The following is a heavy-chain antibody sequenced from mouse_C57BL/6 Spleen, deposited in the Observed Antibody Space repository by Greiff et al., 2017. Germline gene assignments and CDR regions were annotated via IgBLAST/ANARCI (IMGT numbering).Heavy chain of an antibody. CDR2: INPHYGTT. D-gene: IGHD1-1*01. J-gene: IGHJ3*01. CDR3: ARGEYGSSYAWFAD. V-gene: IGHV1-39*01. Sequence: VQLQQSGPELVKPGASVKISCKASGYSFTDYNMNWVKQSNGQSLEWIGVINPHYGTTSYNQKFKGKATLTVDQSSSTAYMQLNSLTSEDSAVYYWARGEYGSSYAWFADWGQGTRVTVSA. CDR1: GYSFTDYN.